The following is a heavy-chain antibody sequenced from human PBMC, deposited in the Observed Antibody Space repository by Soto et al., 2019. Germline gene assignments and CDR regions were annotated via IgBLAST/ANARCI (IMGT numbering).Heavy chain of an antibody. D-gene: IGHD3-3*01. CDR3: AKGPSFGVENIYDY. CDR1: GFTFSSYA. CDR2: MSGAGGSA. Sequence: EVQLLESGGGLVQPGGSLRLSCAASGFTFSSYAMSWVRQAPGKGLEWVSSMSGAGGSAYDADSVKGRFTITRDNSKSTRYLQMNSLRAEDTAVYYCAKGPSFGVENIYDYWGQGTLVTVSS. V-gene: IGHV3-23*01. J-gene: IGHJ4*02.